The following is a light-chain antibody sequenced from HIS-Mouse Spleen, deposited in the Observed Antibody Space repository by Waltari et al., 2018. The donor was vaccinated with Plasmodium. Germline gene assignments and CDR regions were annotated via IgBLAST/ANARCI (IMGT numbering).Light chain of an antibody. CDR1: QSVSSN. J-gene: IGKJ3*01. Sequence: EIVMTQSPATLSVSPGERATLSCRASQSVSSNLAWYQQKPGQAPRLHIYGASTRATGIRARFSGSGSGTEFTLTISSLQSEDFAVYYCQQYNNWSFTFGPGTKVDIK. V-gene: IGKV3-15*01. CDR3: QQYNNWSFT. CDR2: GAS.